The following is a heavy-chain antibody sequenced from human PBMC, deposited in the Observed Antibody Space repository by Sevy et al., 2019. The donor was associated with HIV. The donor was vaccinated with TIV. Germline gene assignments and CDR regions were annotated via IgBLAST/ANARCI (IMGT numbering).Heavy chain of an antibody. V-gene: IGHV3-48*01. CDR1: GFTFSSYS. Sequence: GGSLRLSCAASGFTFSSYSMNWVRQAPGKGLEWVSYISSSSSTIYYADSVKGRFTISRDNAKNSLYLQMNSLRAEDTAVYYCVRDWGSYSSSSLYYFDYWGQGTLVTVSS. D-gene: IGHD6-6*01. J-gene: IGHJ4*02. CDR3: VRDWGSYSSSSLYYFDY. CDR2: ISSSSSTI.